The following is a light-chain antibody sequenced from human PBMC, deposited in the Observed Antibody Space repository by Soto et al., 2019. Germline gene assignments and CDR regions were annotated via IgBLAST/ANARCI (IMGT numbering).Light chain of an antibody. J-gene: IGKJ2*01. CDR2: GSS. CDR3: QQYGSSPPYT. V-gene: IGKV3-20*01. CDR1: QSVSNNY. Sequence: EVVLTQSPGTLSLSPGERATLSCRASQSVSNNYLAWYQQKPGQAPRLLIFGSSDRATGIPDRFSGSGSGTHFTLTISRLVPEDFAMYYCQQYGSSPPYTFGLGTKLEIK.